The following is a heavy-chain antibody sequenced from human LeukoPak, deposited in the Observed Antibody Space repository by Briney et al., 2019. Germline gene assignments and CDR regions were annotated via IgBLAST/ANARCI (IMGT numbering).Heavy chain of an antibody. CDR1: GFTFNIYA. J-gene: IGHJ6*02. Sequence: GGSLRLSCAASGFTFNIYAMSWARQAPGKGLAWVSGLNEDGGYTYYADSVKGRFTISRDNSENTLYLQMSSLRAEDTAVYYCARDSGIYDSSGHYGLSYYGMDVWGQGTTVTVSS. D-gene: IGHD3-22*01. CDR3: ARDSGIYDSSGHYGLSYYGMDV. V-gene: IGHV3-23*01. CDR2: LNEDGGYT.